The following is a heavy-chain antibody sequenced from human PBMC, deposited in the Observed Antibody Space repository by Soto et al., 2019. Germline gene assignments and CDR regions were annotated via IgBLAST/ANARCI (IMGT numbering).Heavy chain of an antibody. CDR3: AKDLNFPMSESGPGAFDI. D-gene: IGHD3-10*01. CDR1: GFTFSSYG. J-gene: IGHJ3*02. V-gene: IGHV3-30*18. CDR2: ISYDGSNK. Sequence: PGGSLRLSCAASGFTFSSYGMHWVRQAPGKGLEWVAVISYDGSNKYYADSVKGRFTISRDNSKNTLYLQMNSLRAEDTAVYYCAKDLNFPMSESGPGAFDIWGQGTMVTVSS.